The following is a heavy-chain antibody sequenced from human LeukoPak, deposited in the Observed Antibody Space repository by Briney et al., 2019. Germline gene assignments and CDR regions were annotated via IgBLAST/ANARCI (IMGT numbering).Heavy chain of an antibody. D-gene: IGHD7-27*01. CDR1: GGSFSSGAYY. V-gene: IGHV4-31*03. Sequence: SETLSLTCTVSGGSFSSGAYYWSWIREHPGKGLEWIGHIYHSGSTSYSPSLKSRVTISVDTSKNQFSLNLSSLTAADTAVYYCARDDSGVFDYWGQGTLVTVSS. CDR3: ARDDSGVFDY. J-gene: IGHJ4*02. CDR2: IYHSGST.